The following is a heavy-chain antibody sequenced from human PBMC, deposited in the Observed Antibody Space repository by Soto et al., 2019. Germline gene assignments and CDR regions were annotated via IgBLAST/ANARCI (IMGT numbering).Heavy chain of an antibody. CDR3: VHPKQCSSSQGES. Sequence: QITLKESGPTLVNPTQTLTLTCSFSGFSISNSGVGVVWVRQPPGPALEWHAFIYWDDDTRFSPSLKTRLTITKDSTNNPLVYTLTNMCPVNSATYYFVHPKQCSSSQGESWGQGTLVTVSS. CDR2: IYWDDDT. V-gene: IGHV2-5*02. D-gene: IGHD6-6*01. CDR1: GFSISNSGVG. J-gene: IGHJ4*02.